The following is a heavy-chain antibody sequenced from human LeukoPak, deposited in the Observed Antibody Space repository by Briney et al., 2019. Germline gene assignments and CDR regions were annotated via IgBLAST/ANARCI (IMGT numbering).Heavy chain of an antibody. V-gene: IGHV5-51*01. Sequence: GESLKISCKGSGYTFATRWLAWVRQMPGGGLEWMGIIYPGESDAMYSPSFQGQVTISADKSISTACLQWSSLKASDSAMYYCARGAYGSGSYYNYSGMDVWGQGTTVTVSS. CDR3: ARGAYGSGSYYNYSGMDV. CDR2: IYPGESDA. D-gene: IGHD3-10*01. J-gene: IGHJ6*02. CDR1: GYTFATRW.